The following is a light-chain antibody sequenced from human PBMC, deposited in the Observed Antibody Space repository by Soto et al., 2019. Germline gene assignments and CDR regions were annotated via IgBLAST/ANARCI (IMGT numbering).Light chain of an antibody. CDR1: ESLFGF. CDR3: QSYNDWPFA. Sequence: DIVLTPSPATLSVSPGDRVTLSCRASESLFGFLAWYQQKPGQAPRLLMYGVSTRATGIPARLSGGGSATDFTLTISSLQSGDSAFYFCQSYNDWPFASGLGTRLEI. V-gene: IGKV3-15*01. J-gene: IGKJ2*01. CDR2: GVS.